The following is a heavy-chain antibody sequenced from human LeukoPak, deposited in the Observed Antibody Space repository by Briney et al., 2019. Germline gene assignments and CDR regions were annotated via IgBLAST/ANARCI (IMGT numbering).Heavy chain of an antibody. CDR3: ARDMEQWLVQDWYFDL. CDR2: IWYDGRNK. V-gene: IGHV3-33*01. Sequence: VRSLRLSCAASGFTFSSYGMHWVRQAPGKGLEWVAVIWYDGRNKYYADSVKGRFTISRDNSKNTLFLQMNILRAEDTAVYYCARDMEQWLVQDWYFDLWGRGTLVTVSS. D-gene: IGHD6-19*01. J-gene: IGHJ2*01. CDR1: GFTFSSYG.